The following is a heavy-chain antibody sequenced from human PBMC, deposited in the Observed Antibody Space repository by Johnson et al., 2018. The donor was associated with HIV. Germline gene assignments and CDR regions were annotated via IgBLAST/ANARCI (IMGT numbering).Heavy chain of an antibody. Sequence: VQLVESGGGVVQPGGSLRLSCAASGFTVSSNYMSWVRQAPGKGLEWVPVIYSGGSTYYADSVKGRFSISRDNSKNTLYFQMTSLRAEDTAVYYCARAYSYGAFDIWDQGTMVTVSS. V-gene: IGHV3-66*01. CDR1: GFTVSSNY. CDR3: ARAYSYGAFDI. J-gene: IGHJ3*02. CDR2: IYSGGST. D-gene: IGHD3-16*01.